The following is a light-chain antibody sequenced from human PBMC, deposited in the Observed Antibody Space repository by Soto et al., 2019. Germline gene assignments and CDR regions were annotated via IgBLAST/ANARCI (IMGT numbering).Light chain of an antibody. CDR1: SSDVGGYNY. CDR3: SSYTSSSTLVV. Sequence: QSVLTQPASVSGSPGQSITISCTGTSSDVGGYNYVSWYQQHPGKAPKLMIYDVSNRPSRVSNRFSGSKSGNTASLTISGLQAEDEADYDCSSYTSSSTLVVFGGGTKLTVL. CDR2: DVS. V-gene: IGLV2-14*01. J-gene: IGLJ2*01.